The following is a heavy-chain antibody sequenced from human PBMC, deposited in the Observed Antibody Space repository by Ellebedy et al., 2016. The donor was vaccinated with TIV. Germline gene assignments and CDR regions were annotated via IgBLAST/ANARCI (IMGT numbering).Heavy chain of an antibody. D-gene: IGHD5-12*01. Sequence: SCAASGLTFSSYNMNWVRQPPGKGLEWLGYFDYSGSTYYSPSLNSRVVISVDTSKNQFSLNLRSVTAADTAVYFCARDRGYGFDSWGQGTLVAVSS. CDR1: GLTFSSYN. J-gene: IGHJ4*01. CDR3: ARDRGYGFDS. CDR2: FDYSGST. V-gene: IGHV4-30-4*01.